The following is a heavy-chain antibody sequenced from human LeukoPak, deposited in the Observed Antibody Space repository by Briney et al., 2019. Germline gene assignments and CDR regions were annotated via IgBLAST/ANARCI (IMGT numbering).Heavy chain of an antibody. CDR2: IRYDGSNK. J-gene: IGHJ4*02. CDR1: GFTFSSYG. CDR3: ARGRYCSSTSCSGDY. D-gene: IGHD2-2*01. V-gene: IGHV3-30*02. Sequence: GGSLRLSCAASGFTFSSYGMHWVRQAPGKGLEWVAFIRYDGSNKYYADSVKGRFTISRDNSKNTLYLQMNSLRAEDTAVYYCARGRYCSSTSCSGDYWGQGTLVTVSS.